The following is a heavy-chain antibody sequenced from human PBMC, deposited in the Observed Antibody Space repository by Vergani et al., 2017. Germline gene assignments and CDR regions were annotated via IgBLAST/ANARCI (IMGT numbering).Heavy chain of an antibody. D-gene: IGHD3-10*01. CDR2: IHHSGDT. CDR3: VRRNNVVRETDYFDY. J-gene: IGHJ4*02. Sequence: QVQLQESGPGLVKPSETLTLTCDVSDSSIMTNPYWGWFRQSPGKGLEWIGCIHHSGDTHYNSSLKSRVSISIVSSSKFSLSLSSVTAADTAVYYCVRRNNVVRETDYFDYWGQGILVTVSS. V-gene: IGHV4-38-2*01. CDR1: DSSIMTNPY.